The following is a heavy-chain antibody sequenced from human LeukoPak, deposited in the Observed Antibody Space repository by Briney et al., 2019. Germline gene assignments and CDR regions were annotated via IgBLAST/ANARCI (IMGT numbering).Heavy chain of an antibody. CDR1: GGSISSSSYY. CDR2: IYYSGST. J-gene: IGHJ5*02. V-gene: IGHV4-39*07. CDR3: ARVADVVVVAATDKGGFDP. Sequence: SETLSLTCTVSGGSISSSSYYWGWIRQPPGKGLEWIGSIYYSGSTYYNPSLKSRVTISVDTSKNQFSLKLSSVTAADTAVYYCARVADVVVVAATDKGGFDPWGQGTLVTVSS. D-gene: IGHD2-15*01.